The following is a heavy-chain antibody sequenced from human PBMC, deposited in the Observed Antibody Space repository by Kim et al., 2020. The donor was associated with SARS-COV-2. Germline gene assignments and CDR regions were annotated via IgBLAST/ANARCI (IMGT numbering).Heavy chain of an antibody. J-gene: IGHJ4*02. CDR3: AKDLGWGLDY. CDR2: ISGNGGTT. D-gene: IGHD3-16*01. CDR1: GFSFSIYG. Sequence: GSLRLSCAASGFSFSIYGMSWVRQAPGKGLEWVSAISGNGGTTYYEDSVKGRFTISRDNSKNTLNLQMNSLRAEDTAVYYCAKDLGWGLDYWGQGTLVTVSS. V-gene: IGHV3-23*01.